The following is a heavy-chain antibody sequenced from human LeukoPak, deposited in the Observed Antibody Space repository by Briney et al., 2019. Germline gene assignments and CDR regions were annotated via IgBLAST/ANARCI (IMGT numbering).Heavy chain of an antibody. CDR2: IYYSGST. V-gene: IGHV4-39*01. J-gene: IGHJ4*02. Sequence: KSSETLSLTCTVSGDSISSSGYYWGWIRQPPGKGLEWIGSIYYSGSTYYNPSLKSRVTISVDTSKSQSSLKVSSVTAADTAVYYCARQMAVAGDFDYWGQGTLVTVSS. CDR1: GDSISSSGYY. D-gene: IGHD6-19*01. CDR3: ARQMAVAGDFDY.